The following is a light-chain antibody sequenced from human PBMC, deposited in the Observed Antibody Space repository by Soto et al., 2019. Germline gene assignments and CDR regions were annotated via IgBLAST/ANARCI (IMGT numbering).Light chain of an antibody. CDR3: QQRSNWLIT. Sequence: EIVLTQSPSTLSLSPGERATLSCRARQSVSSYLAWYQQKPCHAPRLLIYDASNRATGIPARFSGSGSGTDFTLTISSLEPEDFAVYYCQQRSNWLITFGQGTRLEIK. V-gene: IGKV3-11*01. CDR1: QSVSSY. CDR2: DAS. J-gene: IGKJ5*01.